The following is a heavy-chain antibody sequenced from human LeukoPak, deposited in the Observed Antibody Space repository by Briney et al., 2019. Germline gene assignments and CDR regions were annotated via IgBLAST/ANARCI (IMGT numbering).Heavy chain of an antibody. Sequence: PSETLSLTCAVYGGSFSGYYWSWIRQPPGKGLEWIGEINHSGSTNYNPSLKSRVTISVDTSKNQFSLKLSSVTAADTAVYYCARGREPYGSGSYYVGTNYARPTYFDYWGQGTLVTVSS. D-gene: IGHD3-10*01. CDR3: ARGREPYGSGSYYVGTNYARPTYFDY. CDR1: GGSFSGYY. J-gene: IGHJ4*02. V-gene: IGHV4-34*01. CDR2: INHSGST.